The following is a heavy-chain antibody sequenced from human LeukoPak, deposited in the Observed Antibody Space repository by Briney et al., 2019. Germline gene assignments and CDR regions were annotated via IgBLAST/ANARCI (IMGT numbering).Heavy chain of an antibody. Sequence: PGGSLRLSCAASGFTFSSYEMNWVRQAPGKGLEWISYISSTGSTMYYADSVKGRFTVSRDNAKSSLYLQMNSLRAEDTAVYYCARGGVVYPDSFDIWGRGTMVTVSS. CDR3: ARGGVVYPDSFDI. CDR1: GFTFSSYE. V-gene: IGHV3-48*03. D-gene: IGHD2-15*01. CDR2: ISSTGSTM. J-gene: IGHJ3*02.